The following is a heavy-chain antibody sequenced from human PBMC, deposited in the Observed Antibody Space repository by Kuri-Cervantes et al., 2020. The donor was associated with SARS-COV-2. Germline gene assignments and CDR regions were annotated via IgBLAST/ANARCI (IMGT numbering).Heavy chain of an antibody. D-gene: IGHD5-18*01. V-gene: IGHV3-23*01. CDR2: ISGSGGRT. CDR3: AKDQGYSYGISYFDY. J-gene: IGHJ4*02. Sequence: GEFMKISCAASGFTFSSYAMSWVRQAPEKGLEWVSAISGSGGRTYYAYSVKCRFTITRDNSKNTLYLQMNSLRAECTAVYYCAKDQGYSYGISYFDYWGQGTLVTVSS. CDR1: GFTFSSYA.